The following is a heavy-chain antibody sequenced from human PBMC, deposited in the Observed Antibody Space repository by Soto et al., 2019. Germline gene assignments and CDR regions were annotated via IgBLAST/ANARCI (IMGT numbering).Heavy chain of an antibody. Sequence: HGESLKISCKASGYSFSNYWIGWVRQMPGKGLEWMAIINPGDSESRYSPSFQGQVTISRDNSKNTLYLQMNSLRAEDTAVYYCARESFPPAYDSSGYYDYWGQGTLVTVSS. V-gene: IGHV5-51*01. J-gene: IGHJ4*02. CDR1: GYSFSNYW. D-gene: IGHD3-22*01. CDR2: INPGDSES. CDR3: ARESFPPAYDSSGYYDY.